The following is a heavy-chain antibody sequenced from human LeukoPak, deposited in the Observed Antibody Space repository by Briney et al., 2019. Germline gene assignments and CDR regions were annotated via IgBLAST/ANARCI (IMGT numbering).Heavy chain of an antibody. Sequence: GGSLRLSCAASGFTFSIYWMSWVRQAPGKGLEWVANIKQDGSEKYYVDSVKGRFTISRDNAKNSLYLQMNSLRAEDTAVYYCARDLGGYSYGYEIYPWGQGTLVTVSS. CDR2: IKQDGSEK. CDR3: ARDLGGYSYGYEIYP. J-gene: IGHJ5*02. V-gene: IGHV3-7*01. D-gene: IGHD5-18*01. CDR1: GFTFSIYW.